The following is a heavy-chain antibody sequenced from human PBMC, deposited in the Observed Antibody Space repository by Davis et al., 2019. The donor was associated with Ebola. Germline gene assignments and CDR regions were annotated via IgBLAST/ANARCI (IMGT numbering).Heavy chain of an antibody. V-gene: IGHV3-33*01. D-gene: IGHD3-10*01. J-gene: IGHJ6*04. Sequence: GGSLRLSCAASGFTFSSYGMHWVRQAPGKGLEWVALIWYDGSHKYYADSVKGRFTISRDNSKNTLYLQMNSLRAEDTAVYYCARRRGNVDVVRGMDVWGKGTTVTVSS. CDR2: IWYDGSHK. CDR1: GFTFSSYG. CDR3: ARRRGNVDVVRGMDV.